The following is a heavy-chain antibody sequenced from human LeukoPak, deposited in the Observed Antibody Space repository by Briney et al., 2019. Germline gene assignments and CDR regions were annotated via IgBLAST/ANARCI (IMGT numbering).Heavy chain of an antibody. D-gene: IGHD2-2*01. J-gene: IGHJ6*03. CDR3: AKRGNPAVGHHYLDV. CDR1: EFTFSYYD. CDR2: ITLSGGST. V-gene: IGHV3-23*01. Sequence: GGSLRPSCAASEFTFSYYDMSWVRQAPGKGLKWAASITLSGGSTFYADSVKGRFTISRDNSKNTLYLQMNSLSAEDTAVYYCAKRGNPAVGHHYLDVWGKGITVSVSS.